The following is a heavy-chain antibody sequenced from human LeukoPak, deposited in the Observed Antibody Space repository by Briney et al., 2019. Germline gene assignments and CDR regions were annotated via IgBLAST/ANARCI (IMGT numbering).Heavy chain of an antibody. CDR2: INPNSGGT. CDR1: GYTFTGYY. J-gene: IGHJ4*02. CDR3: ARVKVFGVVTPDY. Sequence: GASVKVSCKASGYTFTGYYMHWVRQAPGQGLEWIGWINPNSGGTNYAQKFQGRVTMTRDTSISTAYMELSRLRSDDTAVYYCARVKVFGVVTPDYWGQGTLVTVSS. V-gene: IGHV1-2*02. D-gene: IGHD3-3*01.